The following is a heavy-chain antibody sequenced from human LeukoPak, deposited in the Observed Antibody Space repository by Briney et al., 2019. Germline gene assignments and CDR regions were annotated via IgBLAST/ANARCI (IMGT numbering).Heavy chain of an antibody. J-gene: IGHJ4*02. CDR2: IYTGGNT. Sequence: GGSLTLSCAASGLSVRSNYMSWVRQAPGKGLEWVSLIYTGGNTYYADSVKGRFTLSRDNSKNTVYLQMNSLRVEDTAMYYCASISDLLYYFDSWGPGTLGTVSS. V-gene: IGHV3-66*01. CDR1: GLSVRSNY. CDR3: ASISDLLYYFDS.